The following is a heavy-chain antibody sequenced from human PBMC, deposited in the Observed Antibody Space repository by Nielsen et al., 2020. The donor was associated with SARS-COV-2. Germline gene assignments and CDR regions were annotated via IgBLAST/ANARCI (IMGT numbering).Heavy chain of an antibody. CDR1: GFTFSSYW. V-gene: IGHV3-7*01. Sequence: GESLKISCAASGFTFSSYWMSWVRQAPGKGLEWVANIKQDGSEKYYVDSVKGRFTISRDNAKNSLYLQMNSLRAEDTAVYYCAKVSGGSYFGYFDYWGQGTLVTVSS. D-gene: IGHD1-26*01. CDR3: AKVSGGSYFGYFDY. J-gene: IGHJ4*01. CDR2: IKQDGSEK.